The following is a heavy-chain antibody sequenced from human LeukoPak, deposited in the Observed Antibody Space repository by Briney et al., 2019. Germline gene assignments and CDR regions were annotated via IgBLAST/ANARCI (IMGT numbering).Heavy chain of an antibody. Sequence: GGSLRLSCAASGFTFSQTYMHWVRQAPGKGLVWVSCIKSDNRNTTYADSVKGRFSISRDNAKNTLYLQKNRLRAEDTPVYYCVRDDYYKTTVGGQG. J-gene: IGHJ6*01. V-gene: IGHV3-74*01. CDR1: GFTFSQTY. CDR2: IKSDNRNT. CDR3: VRDDYYKTTV. D-gene: IGHD2-21*02.